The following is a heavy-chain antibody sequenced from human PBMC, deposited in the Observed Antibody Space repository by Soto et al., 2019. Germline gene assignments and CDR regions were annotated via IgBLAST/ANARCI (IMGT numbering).Heavy chain of an antibody. CDR2: IYSGGST. V-gene: IGHV3-66*01. J-gene: IGHJ1*01. CDR3: AGYGGNSVGYFQH. D-gene: IGHD4-17*01. CDR1: GFTVSANY. Sequence: GGSLRLSCAASGFTVSANYMSWVRQAPGKGLEWVSVIYSGGSTYYADSVKGRFTISRDNSKNTLYLQMNSLRAEDTAVYYCAGYGGNSVGYFQHWGQGTLVTVSS.